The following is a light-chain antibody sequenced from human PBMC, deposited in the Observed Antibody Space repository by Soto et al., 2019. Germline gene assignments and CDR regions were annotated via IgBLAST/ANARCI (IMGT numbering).Light chain of an antibody. V-gene: IGKV3-15*01. CDR3: QQYYKWPPFT. J-gene: IGKJ3*01. Sequence: EIVMTQSPATLSVSPGERATLSCRASQRIDTSLAWYQQRPGQAPRLLLYNAATRATGIPARFSGRGFGTEFTLTISRLQSEDFALYYCQQYYKWPPFTFGPGTKVDI. CDR1: QRIDTS. CDR2: NAA.